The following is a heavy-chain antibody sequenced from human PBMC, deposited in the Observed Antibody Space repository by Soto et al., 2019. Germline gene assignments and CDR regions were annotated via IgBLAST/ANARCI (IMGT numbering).Heavy chain of an antibody. CDR1: GGTFSSYA. CDR3: ARLGTPYYSSSWGNGFDP. CDR2: IIPIFGTA. J-gene: IGHJ5*02. V-gene: IGHV1-69*01. D-gene: IGHD6-13*01. Sequence: QVQLVQSGAEVKKPGSSVKVSCKASGGTFSSYAISWVRQAPGQGLEWMGGIIPIFGTANYAQKFQGRVTITADESTSTADMELSSLRSEDTAVYYCARLGTPYYSSSWGNGFDPWGQGTLVTVSS.